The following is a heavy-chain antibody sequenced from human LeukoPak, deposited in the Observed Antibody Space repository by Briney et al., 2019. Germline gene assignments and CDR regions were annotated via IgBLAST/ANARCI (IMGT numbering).Heavy chain of an antibody. V-gene: IGHV4-30-4*01. CDR3: ARGRANRGVIIGNWFDP. J-gene: IGHJ5*02. D-gene: IGHD3-10*01. Sequence: SETLSLTCTVSGGSISSGDYYWSWIRQPPGKGLEWIGHIYYSGSTYYNPSLKSRVTISVDTSKNQFSLKLSSVTAADTAVYYCARGRANRGVIIGNWFDPWGQGTLVTVSS. CDR1: GGSISSGDYY. CDR2: IYYSGST.